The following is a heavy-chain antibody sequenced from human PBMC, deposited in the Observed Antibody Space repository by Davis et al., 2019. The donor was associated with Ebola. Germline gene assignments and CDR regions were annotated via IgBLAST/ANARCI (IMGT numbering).Heavy chain of an antibody. CDR3: ARDAARIGAAY. Sequence: SVKVSCKASGYTFTDYGITWVRQAPGQGLEWMGGIIPIFDTTNYAQKFQGRVTITADESTSTAYMELSSLTSEDTAVYYCARDAARIGAAYWGQGTLVTVSS. CDR2: IIPIFDTT. V-gene: IGHV1-69*13. J-gene: IGHJ4*02. D-gene: IGHD1-26*01. CDR1: GYTFTDYG.